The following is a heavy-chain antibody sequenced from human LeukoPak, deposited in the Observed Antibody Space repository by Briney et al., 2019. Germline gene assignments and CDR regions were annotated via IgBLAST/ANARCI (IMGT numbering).Heavy chain of an antibody. Sequence: SETLPLTCAVYGGSFSGYYWSWIRQPPGKGLEWIGEINHSGSTNYNPSLKSRVTISVDTSKNQFSLKLSSVTAADTAVYYCALVPNCSSTSCSDYWGQGTLVTVSS. D-gene: IGHD2-2*01. CDR2: INHSGST. J-gene: IGHJ4*02. CDR3: ALVPNCSSTSCSDY. V-gene: IGHV4-34*01. CDR1: GGSFSGYY.